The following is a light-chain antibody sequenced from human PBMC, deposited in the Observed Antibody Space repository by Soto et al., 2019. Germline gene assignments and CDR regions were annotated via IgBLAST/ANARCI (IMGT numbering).Light chain of an antibody. CDR2: DAS. J-gene: IGKJ1*01. CDR1: QSVSSSY. CDR3: QQYGRSPWT. V-gene: IGKV3-20*01. Sequence: EIVLTQSPGTLSLSPGERATLSCRASQSVSSSYLAWYQQKPGQAPRLLIFDASSRATGTSDRFSGSGSGTDFTLTISRLEPEDFAVYYCQQYGRSPWTFGQGTKVEVK.